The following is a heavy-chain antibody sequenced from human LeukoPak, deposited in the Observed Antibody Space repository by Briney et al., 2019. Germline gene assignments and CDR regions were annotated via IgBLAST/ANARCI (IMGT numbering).Heavy chain of an antibody. CDR3: ARIPYYYDSSGYSDDAFDI. CDR2: IYYSGST. V-gene: IGHV4-59*02. D-gene: IGHD3-22*01. J-gene: IGHJ3*02. Sequence: SETLSLTCTVSGGSVSSYYWSWIRQPPGKGLEWIGYIYYSGSTNYNPSLKSRVTISVDTSKNQFSLRLSSVTAADTAVYYCARIPYYYDSSGYSDDAFDIWGQGTMVTVSS. CDR1: GGSVSSYY.